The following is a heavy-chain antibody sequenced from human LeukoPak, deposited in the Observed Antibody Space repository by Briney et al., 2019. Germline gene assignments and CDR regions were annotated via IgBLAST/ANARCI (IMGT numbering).Heavy chain of an antibody. CDR3: ASHDYGDSDAFDI. D-gene: IGHD4-17*01. CDR1: GGSISSGGYY. CDR2: IYYSGST. V-gene: IGHV4-31*03. J-gene: IGHJ3*02. Sequence: SETLSLTCTVSGGSISSGGYYWSWIRQHPGKGLEWIGYIYYSGSTHYNPSLKSRVTISVDTSKNQFSLKLSSVTAADTAVYYCASHDYGDSDAFDIWGQGTMVTVPS.